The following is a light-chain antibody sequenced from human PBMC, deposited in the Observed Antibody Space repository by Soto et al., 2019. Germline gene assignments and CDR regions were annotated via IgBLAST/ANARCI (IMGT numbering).Light chain of an antibody. J-gene: IGKJ5*01. Sequence: EIVMTHSRATLSVSPCERATLSSSASQSVSSNLAWYQQKPGQAPRLLIYGASTRATGIPARFSGSGSGTEFTLTITSLQSEDIALYYCQQYNIWPPITFGQGTRLEI. CDR1: QSVSSN. CDR3: QQYNIWPPIT. V-gene: IGKV3-15*01. CDR2: GAS.